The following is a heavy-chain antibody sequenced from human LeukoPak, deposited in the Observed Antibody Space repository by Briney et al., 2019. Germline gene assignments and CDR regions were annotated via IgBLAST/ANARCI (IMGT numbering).Heavy chain of an antibody. CDR2: ISGSGGST. D-gene: IGHD3-10*01. V-gene: IGHV3-23*01. J-gene: IGHJ4*02. Sequence: PGGSLRLSCAASGFTFSSYGMSWVRQAPGKGLEWVSAISGSGGSTYYADSVKGRFTISRDNAKNSLYLQMNSLRAEDTAVYYCARAPGDYGSGSYYNGYWGQGTLVTVSS. CDR3: ARAPGDYGSGSYYNGY. CDR1: GFTFSSYG.